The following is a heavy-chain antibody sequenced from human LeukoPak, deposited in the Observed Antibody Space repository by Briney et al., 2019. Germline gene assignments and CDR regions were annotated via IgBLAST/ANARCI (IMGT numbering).Heavy chain of an antibody. V-gene: IGHV3-33*01. CDR2: IWYDGNYK. Sequence: GGSLRLSCAASGFTFSSYGMHWVRQAPGKGPEWVAVIWYDGNYKDYADSVKGRFTISRDNSKNTLYLQMNSLRAEDTAVYYCARDDQAGWGQGTQVTVSS. CDR3: ARDDQAG. CDR1: GFTFSSYG. J-gene: IGHJ4*02. D-gene: IGHD3-10*01.